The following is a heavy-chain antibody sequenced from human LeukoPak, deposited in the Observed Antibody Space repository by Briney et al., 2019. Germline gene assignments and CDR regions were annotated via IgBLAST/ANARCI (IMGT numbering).Heavy chain of an antibody. V-gene: IGHV4-4*02. Sequence: SETLSLTCAVSGGSISSSNWWSWVRQPPGKGLEWIGEIYHSGSTNYNPSLKNRVTISVDKSKNQFSLKLSSVTAADTAVYYCARGYNWNYAGGWFDPWGQGTLVTVSS. CDR3: ARGYNWNYAGGWFDP. D-gene: IGHD1-7*01. CDR2: IYHSGST. J-gene: IGHJ5*02. CDR1: GGSISSSNW.